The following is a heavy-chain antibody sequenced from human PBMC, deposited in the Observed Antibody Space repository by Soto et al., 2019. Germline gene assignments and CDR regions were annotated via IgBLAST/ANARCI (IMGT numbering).Heavy chain of an antibody. CDR3: ARQPQYYDFWSGYYWSDYYYGMDV. D-gene: IGHD3-3*01. V-gene: IGHV3-74*01. CDR1: GFTFSSYW. CDR2: INSDGSST. J-gene: IGHJ6*02. Sequence: GGSLRLSCAASGFTFSSYWMHWVRQAPGKGLVWVSRINSDGSSTSYADSVKGRFTISRDNAKNTLYLQMNSLGAEDTAVYYCARQPQYYDFWSGYYWSDYYYGMDVWGQGTTVTVSS.